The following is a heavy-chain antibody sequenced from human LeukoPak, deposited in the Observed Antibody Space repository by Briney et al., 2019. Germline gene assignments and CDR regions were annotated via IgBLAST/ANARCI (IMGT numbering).Heavy chain of an antibody. CDR3: AKVPPPPHGVIVEVRDDYYYGMDV. Sequence: GRSLRLSCAASGFTFSSYGMHWVRQAPGKGLEWVAVISYDGSNKYYADSVKGRFTISRDNSKNTLYLQMNSLRAEDTAVYYCAKVPPPPHGVIVEVRDDYYYGMDVWGQGTTVTVSS. D-gene: IGHD3-22*01. J-gene: IGHJ6*02. V-gene: IGHV3-30*18. CDR1: GFTFSSYG. CDR2: ISYDGSNK.